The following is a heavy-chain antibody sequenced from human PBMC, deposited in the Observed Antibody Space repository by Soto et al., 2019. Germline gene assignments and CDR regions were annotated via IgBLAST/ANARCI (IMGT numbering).Heavy chain of an antibody. CDR2: INHSGSI. V-gene: IGHV4-34*01. D-gene: IGHD2-21*01. CDR3: ARGGISHWAYFYYMDV. Sequence: SETLSLTRAVYGRSFSVYYWSWIRQPPGKSLEWIGEINHSGSINYNPSLKSRVTMSVDTSKNQFSLTISAVTDVDTATYYCARGGISHWAYFYYMDVWDRGTTVTVSS. J-gene: IGHJ6*03. CDR1: GRSFSVYY.